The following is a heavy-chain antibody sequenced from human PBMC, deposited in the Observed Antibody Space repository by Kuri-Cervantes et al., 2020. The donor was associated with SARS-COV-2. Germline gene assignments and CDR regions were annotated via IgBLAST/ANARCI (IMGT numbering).Heavy chain of an antibody. J-gene: IGHJ4*02. Sequence: GESLKISCAASGFTFSSYSMNWVRQAPGKGLEWVSYISSSSSTIYYADSVKGRFTISRDNAKNSLYLQMNSLRAEDTAVYYCARGKYYDFWSGYYGPIDYWGQGNRV. CDR3: ARGKYYDFWSGYYGPIDY. CDR1: GFTFSSYS. V-gene: IGHV3-48*01. CDR2: ISSSSSTI. D-gene: IGHD3-3*01.